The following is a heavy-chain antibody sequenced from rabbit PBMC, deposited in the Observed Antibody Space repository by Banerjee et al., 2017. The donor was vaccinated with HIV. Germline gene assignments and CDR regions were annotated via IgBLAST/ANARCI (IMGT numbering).Heavy chain of an antibody. CDR3: ARDRNGATYDFNL. V-gene: IGHV1S45*01. D-gene: IGHD2-1*01. J-gene: IGHJ4*01. Sequence: QEQLEESGGDLVKPEGSLTLTCTASGFSFSSWYWICWVRQAPGKGLEWIGCIYTGDGSTHYASWVNGRFSISKTSSTTVTLQMTSLTAADTATYSCARDRNGATYDFNLWGQGTLVTVS. CDR1: GFSFSSWYW. CDR2: IYTGDGST.